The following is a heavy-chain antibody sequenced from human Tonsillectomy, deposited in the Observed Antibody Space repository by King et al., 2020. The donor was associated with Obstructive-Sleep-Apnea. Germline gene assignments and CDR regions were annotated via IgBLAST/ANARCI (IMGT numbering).Heavy chain of an antibody. V-gene: IGHV3-23*04. D-gene: IGHD5-12*01. CDR3: AKEPIFYSGSPRTHFDY. CDR2: ISGSGVST. CDR1: GFNFSSYA. Sequence: VQLVESGGGLVQPGGALRLSCASSGFNFSSYAMSWVRQAPGKGLEWVSAISGSGVSTFYAGSVKGRFTISRDNSKNTLYLQMNSLRAEDTAVYYCAKEPIFYSGSPRTHFDYWGQGTLVTVSS. J-gene: IGHJ4*02.